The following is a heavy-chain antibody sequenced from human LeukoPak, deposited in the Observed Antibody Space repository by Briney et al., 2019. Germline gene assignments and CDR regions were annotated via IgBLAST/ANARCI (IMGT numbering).Heavy chain of an antibody. V-gene: IGHV1-69*01. CDR1: VCTFIIYA. D-gene: IGHD3-22*01. Sequence: GASVTVSFKASVCTFIIYAISWVGQAPGQGREWMGGIIPIFGTANYAQKFQGRVTITADESTSTAYMELSSLRSEDTAVYYCARVLDYYDSSGYSYYYYYYMDVWGKGTTVTVSS. J-gene: IGHJ6*03. CDR2: IIPIFGTA. CDR3: ARVLDYYDSSGYSYYYYYYMDV.